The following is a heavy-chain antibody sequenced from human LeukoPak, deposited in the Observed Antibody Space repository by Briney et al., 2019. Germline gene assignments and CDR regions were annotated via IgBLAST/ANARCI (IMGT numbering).Heavy chain of an antibody. D-gene: IGHD2-2*02. CDR3: ARVRRYCSSTSCYKWFDP. V-gene: IGHV1-18*01. CDR2: ISAYNGNT. CDR1: GYTFTSYG. J-gene: IGHJ5*02. Sequence: ASVKVSCKASGYTFTSYGISWVRQAPRQGLEWMGWISAYNGNTNYAQKLQGRVTMTTDTSTSTAYIELRSLRSDDTAVYYCARVRRYCSSTSCYKWFDPWGQGTLVTVSS.